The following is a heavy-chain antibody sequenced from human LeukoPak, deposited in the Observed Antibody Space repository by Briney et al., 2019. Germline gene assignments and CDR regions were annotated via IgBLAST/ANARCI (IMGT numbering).Heavy chain of an antibody. J-gene: IGHJ3*02. V-gene: IGHV3-7*03. D-gene: IGHD3-22*01. CDR2: INQDGSQE. CDR1: GFTFSNYW. CDR3: ARTAYYYDSSGYDDAFDI. Sequence: GGSLRLSCTVSGFTFSNYWMSWVRQAPGKGLEWVANINQDGSQEYYVDSVKGRFTISRDNAKNSLYLQMNSLRAEDTAVYYCARTAYYYDSSGYDDAFDIWGQGTMATVSS.